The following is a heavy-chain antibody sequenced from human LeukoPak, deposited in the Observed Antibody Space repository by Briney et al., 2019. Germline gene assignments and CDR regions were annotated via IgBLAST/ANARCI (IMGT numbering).Heavy chain of an antibody. Sequence: PSQTLSLTCTVSGGSISSGGYYWSWIRQPPGKGLEWIGYIYHSGSTYYNPSLKSRVTISVDTSKNQFSLKLSSVTAADTAAYYCARHSFGLEEPAAFQWFDPWGQGTLVTVSS. CDR1: GGSISSGGYY. V-gene: IGHV4-30-2*03. CDR2: IYHSGST. J-gene: IGHJ5*02. CDR3: ARHSFGLEEPAAFQWFDP. D-gene: IGHD2-2*01.